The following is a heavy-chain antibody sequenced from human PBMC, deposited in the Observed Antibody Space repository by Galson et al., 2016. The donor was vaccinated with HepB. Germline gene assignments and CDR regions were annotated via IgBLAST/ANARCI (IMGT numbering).Heavy chain of an antibody. Sequence: SLRLSCAVSGFTFRHYWMTWVRQAPGKGLECVAQINDDGKERNYVDSVRGRFTISRDNGKNSLFLQMNYLRVDGTAVYYCARDPAYGALDYWGQGTLVTVSS. D-gene: IGHD4-17*01. CDR2: INDDGKER. CDR1: GFTFRHYW. CDR3: ARDPAYGALDY. V-gene: IGHV3-7*03. J-gene: IGHJ4*02.